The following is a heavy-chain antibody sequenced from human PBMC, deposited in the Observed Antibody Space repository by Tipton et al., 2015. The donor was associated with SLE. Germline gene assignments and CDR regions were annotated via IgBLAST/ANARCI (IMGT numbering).Heavy chain of an antibody. D-gene: IGHD6-6*01. CDR1: GGPFTGNY. CDR3: ATGGAAARPWYFDY. J-gene: IGHJ4*02. CDR2: INYSGST. V-gene: IGHV4-34*01. Sequence: TLSLTCAVYGGPFTGNYWNWIRQPPGKGLEWIGEINYSGSTNYNPSLKSRVTILVDTSKNQFSLKLTSVTAADTAVYYCATGGAAARPWYFDYWGQGTLVTVSS.